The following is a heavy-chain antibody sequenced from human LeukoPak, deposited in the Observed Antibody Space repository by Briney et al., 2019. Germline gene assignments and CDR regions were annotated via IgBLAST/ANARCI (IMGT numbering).Heavy chain of an antibody. CDR2: ITSSSSTI. CDR3: ARVDWMIGAFDI. D-gene: IGHD3-22*01. CDR1: GFTSDDYA. J-gene: IGHJ3*02. V-gene: IGHV3-48*02. Sequence: GGSLRLSCTGSGFTSDDYAMNWVRQAPGKGLEWVSYITSSSSTIYYADSVRGRFTISRDNAKNSLYLQMNSLRDEDTAVYYCARVDWMIGAFDIWGQGTMVTVSS.